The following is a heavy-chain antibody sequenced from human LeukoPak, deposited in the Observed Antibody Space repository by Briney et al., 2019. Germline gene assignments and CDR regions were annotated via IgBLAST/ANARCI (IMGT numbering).Heavy chain of an antibody. CDR2: IYHSGST. V-gene: IGHV4-38-2*02. CDR3: ASGSVYGSGSYYNNWFDP. D-gene: IGHD3-10*01. CDR1: GYSIGSGYY. J-gene: IGHJ5*02. Sequence: SETLSLTCTVSGYSIGSGYYWGWIRQPPGKGLEWIGSIYHSGSTYYNPSLKSRVTISVDTSKNQFSLKLSSVTAADTAVYYCASGSVYGSGSYYNNWFDPWGQGTLVTVSS.